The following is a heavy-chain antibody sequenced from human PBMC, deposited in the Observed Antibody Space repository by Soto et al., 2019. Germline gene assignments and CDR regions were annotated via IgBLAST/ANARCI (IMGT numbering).Heavy chain of an antibody. CDR2: IYHSGST. CDR3: ARHGAHYGGNSDY. CDR1: GGSISSSNW. J-gene: IGHJ4*02. D-gene: IGHD4-17*01. Sequence: PSETLSLTCAVSGGSISSSNWWSWVRQPPGKGLEWIGEIYHSGSTNYNPSLKSRVTISVDKSKNQFSLKLSSVTAADTAVYYCARHGAHYGGNSDYWGQGTLVTVSS. V-gene: IGHV4-4*02.